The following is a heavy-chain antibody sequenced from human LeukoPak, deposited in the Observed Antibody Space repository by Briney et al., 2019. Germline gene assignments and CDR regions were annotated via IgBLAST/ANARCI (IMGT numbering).Heavy chain of an antibody. Sequence: SETLSLTCAVYGGSFSGYYWSWIRQPPGKGLEWIGEINHSGSTNYNPSLKSRVTISVDTSKNQFSLKLSSVTAADAAVYYCARWEDIVVVPAAIPAYYYGMDVWGQGTTVTVSS. D-gene: IGHD2-2*02. V-gene: IGHV4-34*01. CDR3: ARWEDIVVVPAAIPAYYYGMDV. CDR1: GGSFSGYY. J-gene: IGHJ6*02. CDR2: INHSGST.